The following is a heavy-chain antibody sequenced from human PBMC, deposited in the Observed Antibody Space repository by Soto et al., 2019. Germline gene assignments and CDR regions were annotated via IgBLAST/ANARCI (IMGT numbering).Heavy chain of an antibody. J-gene: IGHJ4*02. CDR1: GGSISSGGYY. V-gene: IGHV4-31*03. CDR2: IYYSGST. Sequence: SETLSLTCTVSGGSISSGGYYWSWIRQHPGKGLEWIGYIYYSGSTYYNPSLKSRVTISVDTSKNQFSLRLNSMTAADTAIYYCARQESEWYQRPFDYWGPGTLVTVSS. D-gene: IGHD2-2*01. CDR3: ARQESEWYQRPFDY.